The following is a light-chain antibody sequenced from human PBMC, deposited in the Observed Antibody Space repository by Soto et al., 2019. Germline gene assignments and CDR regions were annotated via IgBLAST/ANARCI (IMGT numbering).Light chain of an antibody. CDR3: QQYNSYSKT. CDR2: AGT. J-gene: IGKJ1*01. V-gene: IGKV1-5*01. Sequence: DIQLTHYPSSVSASFLDGVDMXGRASQDINSWLAWYQRRPGRAPKLLIYAGTTLESGVPSRFSGSGSGTEFTLTISSLQPDDFATYYCQQYNSYSKTFGQGTKVDIK. CDR1: QDINSW.